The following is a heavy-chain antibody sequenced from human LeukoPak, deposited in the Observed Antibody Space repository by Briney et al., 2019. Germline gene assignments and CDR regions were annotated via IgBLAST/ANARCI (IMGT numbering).Heavy chain of an antibody. Sequence: GGSLRLSCAASGFTFSSYSMNWVRQAPAKGLEWVSSISSSSSYIYYADSVKGRFTISRDNAKNSLSLQMNSLRAEDTAVYYCASAPPAYSSSWYFFVYCGEGNPGTASS. CDR1: GFTFSSYS. CDR2: ISSSSSYI. CDR3: ASAPPAYSSSWYFFVY. D-gene: IGHD6-13*01. J-gene: IGHJ4*02. V-gene: IGHV3-21*01.